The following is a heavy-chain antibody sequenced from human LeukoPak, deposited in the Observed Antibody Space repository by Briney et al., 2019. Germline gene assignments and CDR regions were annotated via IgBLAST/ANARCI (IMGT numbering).Heavy chain of an antibody. CDR1: GFTFSSYA. D-gene: IGHD7-27*01. CDR3: ARGDDEANWGSSDY. CDR2: IWYDGSNK. J-gene: IGHJ4*02. V-gene: IGHV3-33*08. Sequence: GGSLRLSCAASGFTFSSYAMSWVRQAPGKGLEWVAVIWYDGSNKYYADSVKGRFTISRDNSKNTLYLQMNSLRAEDTAVYYCARGDDEANWGSSDYWGQGTLVTVSS.